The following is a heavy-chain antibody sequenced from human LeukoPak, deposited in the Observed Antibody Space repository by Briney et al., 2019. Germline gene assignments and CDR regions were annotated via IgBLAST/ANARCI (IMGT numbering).Heavy chain of an antibody. CDR3: AREVSQYSNYVGSFDY. D-gene: IGHD4-11*01. J-gene: IGHJ4*02. CDR1: GFTFSSYS. V-gene: IGHV3-48*01. CDR2: ISSSSSTI. Sequence: GGSLRLSCATSGFTFSSYSMNWVRQAPGKGLEWVSYISSSSSTIYYADSVKGRFTISRDNAKNSLYVQMNSLRAEDTAVYYCAREVSQYSNYVGSFDYWGQGTLVTVSS.